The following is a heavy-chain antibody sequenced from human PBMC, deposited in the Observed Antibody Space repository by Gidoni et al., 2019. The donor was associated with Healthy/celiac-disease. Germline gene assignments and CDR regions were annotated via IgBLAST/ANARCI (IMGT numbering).Heavy chain of an antibody. J-gene: IGHJ4*02. V-gene: IGHV4-39*07. CDR1: GGSISSSSYY. CDR2: IYYSGST. CDR3: SGSYPGTYYFDY. Sequence: QLQLQESGPGLVKPSETLSLTCPVSGGSISSSSYYWGWIRQPPGKGLEWIGSIYYSGSTYYNPSLKSRVTISVDTSKNQFSLKLSSVTAADTAVYYCSGSYPGTYYFDYWGQGTLVTVSS. D-gene: IGHD3-16*02.